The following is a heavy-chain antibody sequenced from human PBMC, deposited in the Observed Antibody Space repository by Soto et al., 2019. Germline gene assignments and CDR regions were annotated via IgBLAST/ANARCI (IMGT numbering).Heavy chain of an antibody. D-gene: IGHD2-15*01. J-gene: IGHJ4*02. V-gene: IGHV4-59*01. Sequence: QVQLQESGPGLVKPSETLSLTCTVSGGSISSYYWSWIRQPPGKGLEWIGYIYYSGSTNYNPSLKSRVTISVDTSKNQFSLKLSSVAAGDTAVYYCGRGGGDCSGGSCYASPFDYWGQGTLVTVSS. CDR1: GGSISSYY. CDR2: IYYSGST. CDR3: GRGGGDCSGGSCYASPFDY.